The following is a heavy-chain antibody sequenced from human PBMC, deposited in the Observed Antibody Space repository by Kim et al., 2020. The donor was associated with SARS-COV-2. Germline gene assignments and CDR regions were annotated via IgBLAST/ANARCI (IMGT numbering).Heavy chain of an antibody. J-gene: IGHJ4*02. D-gene: IGHD2-15*01. Sequence: VKGRFTISRDNAKNSLYLQMNSLRAEDTAVYYCARAFVWNCSGGSCYSDYWGQGTLVTVSS. CDR3: ARAFVWNCSGGSCYSDY. V-gene: IGHV3-21*01.